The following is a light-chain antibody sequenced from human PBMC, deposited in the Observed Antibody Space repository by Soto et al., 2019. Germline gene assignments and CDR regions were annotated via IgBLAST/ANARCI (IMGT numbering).Light chain of an antibody. CDR1: SSDVGGYNY. CDR3: SSYTSRTAVV. Sequence: QSALTPPASVSVSPGQSITVSYTGSSSDVGGYNYVSWYQQHPGKAPKLMIYEVSNRPSGISNRFSGSKSGNTASLTISGRQAEDEADYYCSSYTSRTAVVFGGATQLTVL. J-gene: IGLJ2*01. V-gene: IGLV2-14*01. CDR2: EVS.